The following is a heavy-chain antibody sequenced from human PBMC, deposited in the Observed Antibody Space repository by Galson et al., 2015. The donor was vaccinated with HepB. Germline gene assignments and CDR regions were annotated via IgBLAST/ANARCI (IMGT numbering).Heavy chain of an antibody. Sequence: SLRLSCAASGFTLSSYSMNWVRQAPGKGLEWVSYISSSSSTIYYADSVKGRFTISRDNAKNSLYLQMNSLRADDTAVYYCARDHTYVWGSYRPTGVDYWGQGTLVTVSS. CDR3: ARDHTYVWGSYRPTGVDY. CDR1: GFTLSSYS. CDR2: ISSSSSTI. D-gene: IGHD3-16*02. V-gene: IGHV3-48*01. J-gene: IGHJ4*02.